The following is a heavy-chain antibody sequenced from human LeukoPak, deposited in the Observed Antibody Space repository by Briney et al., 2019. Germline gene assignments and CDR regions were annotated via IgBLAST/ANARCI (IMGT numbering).Heavy chain of an antibody. D-gene: IGHD1-14*01. V-gene: IGHV3-23*01. J-gene: IGHJ6*03. CDR3: AKNGEPHYYMDV. Sequence: GGSLRLSCAASGFTFTTYGIIWVRQAPGKGLEWVLAISGSGTNTYYADSAKGRFTSSRDYSKRTVYLQMNSLGAEDTAVYYCAKNGEPHYYMDVLGKGTTVTVSS. CDR2: ISGSGTNT. CDR1: GFTFTTYG.